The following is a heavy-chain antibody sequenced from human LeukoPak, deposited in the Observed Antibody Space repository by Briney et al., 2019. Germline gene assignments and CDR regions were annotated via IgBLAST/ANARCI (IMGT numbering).Heavy chain of an antibody. CDR2: IYPGDSDT. D-gene: IGHD6-19*01. J-gene: IGHJ4*02. Sequence: GESLKISCKGSGYSFTSYWIGWVRQMPGKGLEWMGIIYPGDSDTKYSPSFQGQVTISADKSISTAYLQWNTLKASDTAMYYCARTTTSSGWYVDYWGQGTLVTVSS. CDR3: ARTTTSSGWYVDY. V-gene: IGHV5-51*01. CDR1: GYSFTSYW.